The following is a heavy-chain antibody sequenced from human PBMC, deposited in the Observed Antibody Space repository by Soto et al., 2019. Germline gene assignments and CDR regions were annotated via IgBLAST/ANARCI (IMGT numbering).Heavy chain of an antibody. CDR1: GYTFTSYA. CDR2: INAGNGNT. Sequence: ASVKVSCKASGYTFTSYAMHWVRQAPGQRLEWMGWINAGNGNTKYSQKFQGRVTITRDTSASTAYMELSSLRSEDTAVYYCARVRAYCSGGSCYLGNWFDPWGQGTLVTVSS. D-gene: IGHD2-15*01. V-gene: IGHV1-3*01. CDR3: ARVRAYCSGGSCYLGNWFDP. J-gene: IGHJ5*02.